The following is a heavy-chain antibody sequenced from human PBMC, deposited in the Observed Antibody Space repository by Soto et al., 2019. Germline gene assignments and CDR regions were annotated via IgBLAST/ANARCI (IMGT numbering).Heavy chain of an antibody. Sequence: PSETLSLTCIVSGASVSSNSYYWTWIRQPPGKGLEWIGYTDYSGSTKYNPSLKRRVTISVDTSKNQFSLRVSSVTAADTAMYYCARADRQYCSVSTCYIFDYWGQGTQVTVSS. CDR2: TDYSGST. CDR1: GASVSSNSYY. J-gene: IGHJ4*02. D-gene: IGHD2-2*02. V-gene: IGHV4-61*01. CDR3: ARADRQYCSVSTCYIFDY.